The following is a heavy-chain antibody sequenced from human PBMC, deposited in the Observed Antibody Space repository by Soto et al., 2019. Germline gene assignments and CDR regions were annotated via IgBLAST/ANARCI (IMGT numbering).Heavy chain of an antibody. Sequence: SETLSLTCTVSGGSVSSGSYYWSWIRQPPGKGLEWIGYIYYSGSTNYNPSLKSRVTISVDTSKNQFSLKLSSVTAADTAVYYCARGQITMIVVVKPWGMDVWGQGTTVTVSS. V-gene: IGHV4-61*01. J-gene: IGHJ6*02. CDR2: IYYSGST. CDR3: ARGQITMIVVVKPWGMDV. CDR1: GGSVSSGSYY. D-gene: IGHD3-22*01.